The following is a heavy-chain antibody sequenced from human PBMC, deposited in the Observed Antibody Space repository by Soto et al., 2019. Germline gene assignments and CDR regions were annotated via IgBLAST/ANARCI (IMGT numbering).Heavy chain of an antibody. CDR3: AKGKSTGEIDWLDP. D-gene: IGHD3-10*01. J-gene: IGHJ5*02. CDR1: GFTLQNYA. CDR2: LIGGHYGT. Sequence: GGSLRLSCRASGFTLQNYAMAWVRQAPGKGLEWVSTLIGGHYGTAYSYSVKGRFTVSRDNSKNCLYLQMNSLGVEDTAMYFCAKGKSTGEIDWLDPWGQGSLVTVSS. V-gene: IGHV3-23*01.